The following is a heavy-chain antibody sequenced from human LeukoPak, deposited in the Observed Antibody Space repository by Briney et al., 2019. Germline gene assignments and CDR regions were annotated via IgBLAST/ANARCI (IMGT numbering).Heavy chain of an antibody. Sequence: GGSLRLSCAASGFTFDDYGMSWVRQAPGKGLEWVSGINWNGGSTGYADSVKGRFTISRDNSKNSLYLQMNSVRAEDTALYYCASSGLLVRAFDIWGQGTMVTVSS. D-gene: IGHD2-8*02. CDR3: ASSGLLVRAFDI. CDR2: INWNGGST. V-gene: IGHV3-20*04. J-gene: IGHJ3*02. CDR1: GFTFDDYG.